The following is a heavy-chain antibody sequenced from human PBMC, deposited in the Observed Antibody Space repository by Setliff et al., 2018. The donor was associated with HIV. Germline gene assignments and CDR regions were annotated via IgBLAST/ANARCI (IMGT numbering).Heavy chain of an antibody. D-gene: IGHD3-22*01. CDR1: GDSISGYY. V-gene: IGHV4-59*08. J-gene: IGHJ4*02. CDR3: ARQSDSSGYFPSWYFDY. CDR2: IFYSGST. Sequence: SETLSLTCTVSGDSISGYYWSWIRQPPGKGLEWIGYIFYSGSTNYNPSLKSRVTISVDTSKNQFSLKLSSVTAADTAVYYCARQSDSSGYFPSWYFDYWAQGTLVTVSS.